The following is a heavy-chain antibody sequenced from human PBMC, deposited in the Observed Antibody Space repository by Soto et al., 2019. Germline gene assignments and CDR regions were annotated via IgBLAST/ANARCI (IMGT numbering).Heavy chain of an antibody. CDR2: IWYDGSNK. J-gene: IGHJ6*02. CDR1: GFTFSSYG. Sequence: PGGSLRLSCAASGFTFSSYGMHWVHQAPGKGLEWVAVIWYDGSNKYYADSVKGRFTISRDNSKNTLYLQMNSLRAEDTAVYYCARTRGYYYYYGMDVWGQGTTVTVSS. CDR3: ARTRGYYYYYGMDV. D-gene: IGHD1-26*01. V-gene: IGHV3-33*01.